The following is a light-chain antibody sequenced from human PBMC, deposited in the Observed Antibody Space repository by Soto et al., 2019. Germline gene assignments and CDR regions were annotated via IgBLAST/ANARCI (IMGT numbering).Light chain of an antibody. Sequence: DIQMTQSPSSLSASVGDIVTITCQASEDITKYLNWYQQKPGQAPKLLIYDASYLEPGVPPRFSGSGSGTHFTFTIVSLQPEDLATYSCQQWSNVPLTFGGGTKVEIK. CDR2: DAS. CDR3: QQWSNVPLT. J-gene: IGKJ4*01. CDR1: EDITKY. V-gene: IGKV1-33*01.